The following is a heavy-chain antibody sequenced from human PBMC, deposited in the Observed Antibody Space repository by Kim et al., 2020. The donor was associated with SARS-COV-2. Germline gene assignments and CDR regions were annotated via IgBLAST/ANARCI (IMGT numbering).Heavy chain of an antibody. V-gene: IGHV3-23*05. CDR2: IQGNGNLI. CDR1: GFTFSKSA. J-gene: IGHJ3*01. D-gene: IGHD3-10*01. Sequence: GGSLRLSCEASGFTFSKSAMSWVRQAPGQGLEWVSGIQGNGNLIYYADSVKGRFTISRDNSKNTLYLQMNSLRAEDTALYHCVKAQFHGSGAYPTGGGFDAWGQGTTVTVSS. CDR3: VKAQFHGSGAYPTGGGFDA.